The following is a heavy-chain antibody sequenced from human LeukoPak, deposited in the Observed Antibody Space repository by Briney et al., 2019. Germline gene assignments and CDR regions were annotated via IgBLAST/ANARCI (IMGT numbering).Heavy chain of an antibody. J-gene: IGHJ4*02. Sequence: SETLSLTCTVSGYSISSGYYRGWIRQPPGKGLEWIGSIYHSGSTYYNPSLKSRVTISVDTSKNQFSLKLSSVTAADTAVYYCARGDSYGYYFDYWGQGTLVTVSS. CDR2: IYHSGST. CDR1: GYSISSGYY. D-gene: IGHD5-18*01. CDR3: ARGDSYGYYFDY. V-gene: IGHV4-38-2*02.